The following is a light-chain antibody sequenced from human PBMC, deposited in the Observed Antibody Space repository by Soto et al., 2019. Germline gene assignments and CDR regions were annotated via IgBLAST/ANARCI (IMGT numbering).Light chain of an antibody. CDR2: GAS. CDR3: QQRRSWPPTIT. CDR1: ETVATN. Sequence: EVVMTQSPATLSASPGERATLSCWASETVATNLAWYQQKPGQAPRLLISGASTRAAGISDRFRGSGSGTEFTLTISSLRSEDFAVYYCQQRRSWPPTITFGQGTRLDIK. V-gene: IGKV3-15*01. J-gene: IGKJ5*01.